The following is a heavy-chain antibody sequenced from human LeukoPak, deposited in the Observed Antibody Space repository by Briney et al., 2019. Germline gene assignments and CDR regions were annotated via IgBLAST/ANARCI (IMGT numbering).Heavy chain of an antibody. D-gene: IGHD3-16*02. CDR1: GGSISSYY. CDR3: ARGNGYYDYVWGSYRLAALSFDY. CDR2: IYYSGST. J-gene: IGHJ4*02. Sequence: SETLSLTCTVSGGSISSYYWSWIRQPPGKGLEWIGYIYYSGSTNYNPSLKSRVTISVDTSKNQFSLKLSSVTAADTAVYYCARGNGYYDYVWGSYRLAALSFDYWGQGTLVTVSS. V-gene: IGHV4-59*01.